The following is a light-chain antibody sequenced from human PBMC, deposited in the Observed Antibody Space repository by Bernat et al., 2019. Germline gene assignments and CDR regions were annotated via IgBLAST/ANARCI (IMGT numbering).Light chain of an antibody. CDR2: VAS. J-gene: IGKJ4*01. CDR1: HDIYNY. CDR3: QQTYTFPLT. Sequence: DIQMTQSPSSVSASVGDRVTITCRASHDIYNYLAWYQRKPGKAPHLLIYVASSLQGGVPSRFRGSASGSNYTLTITSLQPEDLATYYCQQTYTFPLTFGGGTKVEIK. V-gene: IGKV1-12*01.